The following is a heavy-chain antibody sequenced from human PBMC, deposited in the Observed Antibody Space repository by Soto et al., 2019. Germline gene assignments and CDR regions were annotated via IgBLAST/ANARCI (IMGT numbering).Heavy chain of an antibody. V-gene: IGHV4-39*01. CDR1: GGSISSSSYY. CDR3: ARNYYDILTGPGYFDY. Sequence: PSETLSLTCTVSGGSISSSSYYWGWIRQPPGKGLEWIGSIYYSGSTYYNPSLKSRVTISVDTSKNQFSLKLSSVTAADTAVYYCARNYYDILTGPGYFDYWGQGTLVTVS. J-gene: IGHJ4*02. CDR2: IYYSGST. D-gene: IGHD3-9*01.